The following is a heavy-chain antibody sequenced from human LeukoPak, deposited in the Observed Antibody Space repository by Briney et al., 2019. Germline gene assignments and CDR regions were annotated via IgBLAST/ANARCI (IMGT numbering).Heavy chain of an antibody. CDR1: GGSISSSSYY. D-gene: IGHD6-19*01. V-gene: IGHV4-39*01. J-gene: IGHJ1*01. CDR3: ARLGYSSGWEYFQH. CDR2: IYYSGST. Sequence: SETLSLTCTVSGGSISSSSYYWGWIRQPPGKGLEWIGSIYYSGSTYYNPSLKGRVTISVDTSKNQFSLKLSSVTAADTAVYYCARLGYSSGWEYFQHWGQGTLVTVSS.